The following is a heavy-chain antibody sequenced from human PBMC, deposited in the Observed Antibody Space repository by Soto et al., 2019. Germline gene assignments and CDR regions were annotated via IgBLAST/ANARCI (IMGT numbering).Heavy chain of an antibody. V-gene: IGHV5-10-1*01. CDR3: ARQDYYGSGSYSSYYYGMDV. J-gene: IGHJ6*02. CDR1: GYSFTSYW. Sequence: PGESLKISCKGSGYSFTSYWISWVRQMPGKGLEWMGRIDPSDSYTSYSPSFQGHVTISADKSISTAYLQWSSLKASDTAMYYCARQDYYGSGSYSSYYYGMDVWGQGTTVTVSS. CDR2: IDPSDSYT. D-gene: IGHD3-10*01.